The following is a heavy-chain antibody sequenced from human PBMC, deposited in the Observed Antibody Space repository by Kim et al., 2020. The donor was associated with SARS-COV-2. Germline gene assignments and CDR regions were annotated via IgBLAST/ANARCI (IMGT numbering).Heavy chain of an antibody. J-gene: IGHJ4*02. CDR2: IWYDGSKK. Sequence: GGSLRLSCAASGFTFSSYGMHWVRQAPGKGLEWVSVIWYDGSKKYYVDSVKGRFTISRDNAKNTLYLQMNRLRSEDTAVYYCANGGSSSSWADLYWGQGTLVTVSS. V-gene: IGHV3-33*06. CDR3: ANGGSSSSWADLY. CDR1: GFTFSSYG. D-gene: IGHD2-2*01.